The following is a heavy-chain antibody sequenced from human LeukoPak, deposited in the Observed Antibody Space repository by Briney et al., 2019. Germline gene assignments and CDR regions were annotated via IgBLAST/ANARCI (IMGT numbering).Heavy chain of an antibody. CDR2: ISSSSSYI. CDR1: GFTFRSYS. V-gene: IGHV3-21*01. J-gene: IGHJ3*02. Sequence: TGGSLRLSCAASGFTFRSYSMNWVRQAPGKGLEWVSSISSSSSYIYYADSVKGRFTISRDNAKNSLYLQMNSLRAEDTAVYYCARDFQRGDAFDIWGQGTMVTVSS. CDR3: ARDFQRGDAFDI.